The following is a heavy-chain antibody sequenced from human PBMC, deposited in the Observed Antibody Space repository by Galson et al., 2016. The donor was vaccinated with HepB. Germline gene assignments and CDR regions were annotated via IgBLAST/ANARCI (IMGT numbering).Heavy chain of an antibody. Sequence: SLRLSCAASGFTFSRDSMIWVRQAPGKGLEWVSSISSGSDGYIYYADSVKGRFTISRDNAKNSLLLQMNSLRAEDTAVYYCARDYRHCGADPMGAQGTLVTVSS. V-gene: IGHV3-21*01. CDR3: ARDYRHCGADPM. D-gene: IGHD2-21*02. CDR1: GFTFSRDS. J-gene: IGHJ4*02. CDR2: ISSGSDGYI.